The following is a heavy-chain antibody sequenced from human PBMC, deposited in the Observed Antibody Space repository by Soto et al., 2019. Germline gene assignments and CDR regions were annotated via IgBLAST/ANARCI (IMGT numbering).Heavy chain of an antibody. CDR2: IKSKTDGGTA. J-gene: IGHJ4*02. CDR1: GFNLSHPW. CDR3: TTGIFYDILTGYHNVAY. Sequence: EVQLVESGGGLVKPGGSLRLSCVASGFNLSHPWMTWVRQAAGKGLEWVGRIKSKTDGGTADYAAPVKGRATISRDDSKNTVYLQMNSLKTEDTAVYYCTTGIFYDILTGYHNVAYWGQGALVTVSS. V-gene: IGHV3-15*01. D-gene: IGHD3-9*01.